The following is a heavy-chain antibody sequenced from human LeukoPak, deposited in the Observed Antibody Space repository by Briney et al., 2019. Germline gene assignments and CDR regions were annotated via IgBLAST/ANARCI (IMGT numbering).Heavy chain of an antibody. CDR2: INPSGGST. Sequence: ASVKVSCKASGYTFTSCYIHWVRQAPGLGLEWMGMINPSGGSTTHAQKFQGRVTMTRDTSTSTVFMELSSLRSEDTAVYYCARGISSSWLDSWGQGTLVTVSS. J-gene: IGHJ4*02. D-gene: IGHD6-13*01. CDR3: ARGISSSWLDS. CDR1: GYTFTSCY. V-gene: IGHV1-46*01.